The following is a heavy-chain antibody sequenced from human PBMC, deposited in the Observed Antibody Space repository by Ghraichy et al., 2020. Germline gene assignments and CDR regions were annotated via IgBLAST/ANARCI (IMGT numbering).Heavy chain of an antibody. D-gene: IGHD7-27*01. Sequence: GGSLRLSCVVSGFTFSDYRMTWVRQAPGKGLEWVANINQDGSEEYYVDSVKGRFTISRDNARNSLYLQMNFLGVVDTAVYYCARRHLGDLGYWGQGTLVTVSS. CDR3: ARRHLGDLGY. V-gene: IGHV3-7*01. CDR2: INQDGSEE. CDR1: GFTFSDYR. J-gene: IGHJ4*02.